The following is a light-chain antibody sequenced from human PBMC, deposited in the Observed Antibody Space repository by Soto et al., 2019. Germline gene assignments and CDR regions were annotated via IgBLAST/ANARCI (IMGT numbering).Light chain of an antibody. Sequence: QSVLTQPASVSRAPGQSISISCTGATSDIGNYNYFSWYQQHPGKAPKLIIYQVSNRPSGVPNRFSGSKSGNTASLTISGLQADDEADYYCSTYTGSNTPYVFGTGTKVTVL. V-gene: IGLV2-14*01. CDR3: STYTGSNTPYV. CDR1: TSDIGNYNY. J-gene: IGLJ1*01. CDR2: QVS.